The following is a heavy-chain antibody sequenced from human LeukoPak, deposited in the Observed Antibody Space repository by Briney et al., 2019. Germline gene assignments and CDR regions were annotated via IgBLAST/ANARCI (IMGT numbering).Heavy chain of an antibody. CDR3: ARGVGFCELWSGQNYYYYYYMVV. CDR2: INPNSGNT. D-gene: IGHD3-3*01. Sequence: ASVKVSCKASGYTFTSYDINWVRQATGQGLEWMGWINPNSGNTGYAQKFQGRVTITRNTSISTAYMELSSLRSEDTAVYYCARGVGFCELWSGQNYYYYYYMVVWGKGTTVSVPS. CDR1: GYTFTSYD. J-gene: IGHJ6*03. V-gene: IGHV1-8*03.